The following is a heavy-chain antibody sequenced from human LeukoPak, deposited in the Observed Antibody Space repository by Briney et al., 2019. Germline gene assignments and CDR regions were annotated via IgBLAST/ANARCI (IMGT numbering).Heavy chain of an antibody. J-gene: IGHJ5*02. D-gene: IGHD6-13*01. CDR1: GFNFASNW. Sequence: PGGSLRLSCAASGFNFASNWMHWVRQTPGKGLMWVSRINSDGSSTSYADSVKGRFTISRDNAKNTLYLQMNSLRAEDTAVYYCARGLLRIAAAGTGNWFDPWGQGTLVTVSS. V-gene: IGHV3-74*01. CDR2: INSDGSST. CDR3: ARGLLRIAAAGTGNWFDP.